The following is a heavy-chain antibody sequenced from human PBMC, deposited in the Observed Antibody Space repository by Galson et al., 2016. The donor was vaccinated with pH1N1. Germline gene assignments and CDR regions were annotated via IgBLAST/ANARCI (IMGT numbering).Heavy chain of an antibody. CDR3: TRPGGYCSSTSCLRDY. CDR2: IRSKGNNYTT. Sequence: SLRLSCAASGFTFSGSAMHWVRQASGTGLEWVGRIRSKGNNYTTVYAASVKGRFTISRDDSKNTAYLQMNSLKTEDTAVYYCTRPGGYCSSTSCLRDYWGQGTLVTVSS. J-gene: IGHJ4*02. CDR1: GFTFSGSA. D-gene: IGHD2-2*01. V-gene: IGHV3-73*01.